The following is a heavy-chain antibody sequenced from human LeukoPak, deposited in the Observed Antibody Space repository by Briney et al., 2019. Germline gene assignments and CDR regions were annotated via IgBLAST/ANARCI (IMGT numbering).Heavy chain of an antibody. Sequence: ASVKVSCKASGYTFTSYGISWVRQAPGQGLEWMGWISAYNGNTNYEQKLQGRVTMTTDASTNTAYMELRSLRSDDTAVYYCARSSGYDKGFDYWGQGTLVTVSS. CDR2: ISAYNGNT. CDR3: ARSSGYDKGFDY. V-gene: IGHV1-18*01. CDR1: GYTFTSYG. J-gene: IGHJ4*02. D-gene: IGHD5-12*01.